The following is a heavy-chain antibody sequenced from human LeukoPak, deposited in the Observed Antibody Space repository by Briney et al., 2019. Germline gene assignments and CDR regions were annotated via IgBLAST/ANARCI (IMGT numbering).Heavy chain of an antibody. Sequence: PGGSLRLSCAASGFTFSSYGMHWVRQAPGKGLEWVAFIRYDGSNKYYADSVKGRFTISRDNSKNTLYLQMNSLRAEDTAVYYCARPTVTTNWGFVYWGQGTLVTVSS. CDR3: ARPTVTTNWGFVY. J-gene: IGHJ4*02. CDR1: GFTFSSYG. V-gene: IGHV3-30*02. CDR2: IRYDGSNK. D-gene: IGHD4-17*01.